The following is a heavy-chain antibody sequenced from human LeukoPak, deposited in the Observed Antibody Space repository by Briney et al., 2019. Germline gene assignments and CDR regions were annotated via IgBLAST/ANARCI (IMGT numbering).Heavy chain of an antibody. Sequence: GGSLRLSCAASGFTFSSYWMTWVRQAPGKGLEWVAIIKQAASETYYVGSVKGRFTISRDNAKNSLYLQMSSLRADDTAVYYCARYYCGTSTTCCMFDFWGQGTLVTVSS. D-gene: IGHD2-2*01. V-gene: IGHV3-7*01. J-gene: IGHJ4*02. CDR3: ARYYCGTSTTCCMFDF. CDR2: IKQAASET. CDR1: GFTFSSYW.